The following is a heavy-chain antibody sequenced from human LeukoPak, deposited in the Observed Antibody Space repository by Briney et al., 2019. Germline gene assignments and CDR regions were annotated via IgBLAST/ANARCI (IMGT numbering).Heavy chain of an antibody. D-gene: IGHD6-6*01. CDR2: IWYDGSNK. Sequence: SGGSLRLSCAASGFTFSSYGMHWVRQAPGKGLEWVAVIWYDGSNKYYADSVKGRFTISRDNAKNSLYLQMNSLRAEDTAVYYCARVYSSSSGKAFDIWGQGTMVTVSS. V-gene: IGHV3-33*01. CDR1: GFTFSSYG. CDR3: ARVYSSSSGKAFDI. J-gene: IGHJ3*02.